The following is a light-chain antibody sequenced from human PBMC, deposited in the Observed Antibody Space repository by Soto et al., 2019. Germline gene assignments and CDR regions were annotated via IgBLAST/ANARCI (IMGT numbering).Light chain of an antibody. J-gene: IGLJ3*02. V-gene: IGLV4-60*02. CDR2: LDRSGSY. CDR3: ETWYSNTHKV. Sequence: QLVLTQSSSACASLVSSVKLTCIVSSGHNTYIIAWHQQQPGKAPRFLMTLDRSGSYNRGSGVPGRFSGSSSGADRYLTISNLQFEDEGDYYCETWYSNTHKVFGGGTKLTVL. CDR1: SGHNTYI.